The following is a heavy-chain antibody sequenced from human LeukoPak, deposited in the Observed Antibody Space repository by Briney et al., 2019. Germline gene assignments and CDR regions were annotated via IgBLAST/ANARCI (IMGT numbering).Heavy chain of an antibody. J-gene: IGHJ4*02. V-gene: IGHV1-18*01. CDR1: GHTLTELF. Sequence: ASVKVSCKVSGHTLTELFIHWVRQAPGQGLEWMGWISAYNGNTNYAQKLQGRVTMTTDTSTSTAYMELRSLRSDDTAVYYCARGGDVGDYVWGSYRSPLFDYWGQGTLVTVSS. D-gene: IGHD3-16*02. CDR2: ISAYNGNT. CDR3: ARGGDVGDYVWGSYRSPLFDY.